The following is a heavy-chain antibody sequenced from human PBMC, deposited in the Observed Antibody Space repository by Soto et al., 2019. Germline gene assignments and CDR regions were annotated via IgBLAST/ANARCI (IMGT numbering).Heavy chain of an antibody. CDR3: AKHAEYQLVSWFDP. V-gene: IGHV3-23*01. J-gene: IGHJ5*02. CDR2: ISAGGGNT. D-gene: IGHD2-2*01. Sequence: EVQLLESGGGLVQPGGSLRLSCAVSGFSFSTYAMSWLRQAPGKGLEWVSGISAGGGNTYYADSVRGRFTISRDNSKDTLYLQITTLRAEDTAFYYCAKHAEYQLVSWFDPWGQGTLVTVSS. CDR1: GFSFSTYA.